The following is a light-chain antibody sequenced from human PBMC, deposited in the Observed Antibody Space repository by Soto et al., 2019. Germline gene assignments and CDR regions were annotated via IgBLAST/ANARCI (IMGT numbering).Light chain of an antibody. V-gene: IGLV1-44*01. Sequence: QPVLTQSPSASGTPGQRVTVSCSGSSSNIGDSSVNWYRQVPGTAPKLLIYSDNQRPSGVPDRFSGSKSGTSASLAISGLQSEDEADYYCAAWDNSLDGPVFGGGTKVTVL. CDR2: SDN. CDR1: SSNIGDSS. J-gene: IGLJ2*01. CDR3: AAWDNSLDGPV.